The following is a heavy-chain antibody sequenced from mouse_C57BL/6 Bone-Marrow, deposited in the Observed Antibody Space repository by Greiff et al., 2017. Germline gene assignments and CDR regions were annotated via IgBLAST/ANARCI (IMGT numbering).Heavy chain of an antibody. CDR3: ARWGGNYYFDY. J-gene: IGHJ2*01. V-gene: IGHV1-55*01. D-gene: IGHD2-1*01. CDR2: IYPGSGST. CDR1: GYTFTSYW. Sequence: QVQLQQPGAELVQPGASVKMSCKASGYTFTSYWITWVKQRPGQGLEWIGDIYPGSGSTNYNEKFKRKATLTVDTSSSTAYMQLSSLTYEDSAVYYCARWGGNYYFDYWGQGTTLTVSS.